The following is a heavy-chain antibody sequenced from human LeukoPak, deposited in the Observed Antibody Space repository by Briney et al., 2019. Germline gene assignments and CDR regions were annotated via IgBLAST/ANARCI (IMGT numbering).Heavy chain of an antibody. CDR2: ISYDGSNK. V-gene: IGHV3-30*18. Sequence: GRSLRLSCAASGFTFSSYGMHRVRQAPGKGLEWVAVISYDGSNKYYADSMKGRFTISRDNSKNTLYLQMNSLRAEDTAVYYCAKAFYYDSSGPYPGFDYCGQGTLVTVSS. CDR3: AKAFYYDSSGPYPGFDY. D-gene: IGHD3-22*01. CDR1: GFTFSSYG. J-gene: IGHJ4*02.